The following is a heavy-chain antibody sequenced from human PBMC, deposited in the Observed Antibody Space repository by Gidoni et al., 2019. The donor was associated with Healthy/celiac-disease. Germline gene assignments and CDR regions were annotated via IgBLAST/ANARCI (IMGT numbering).Heavy chain of an antibody. D-gene: IGHD3-22*01. Sequence: QVQLQESGPGLVKSSETLSLTCAVSGYSISSGYYWGWIRQPPGKGLEWIGSIYHSGSTYYNPSLKSRVTISVDTSKNQFSLKLSSVTAADTAVYYCARVFYDSSGYLGDAFDIWGQGTMVTVSS. CDR1: GYSISSGYY. J-gene: IGHJ3*02. CDR2: IYHSGST. V-gene: IGHV4-38-2*01. CDR3: ARVFYDSSGYLGDAFDI.